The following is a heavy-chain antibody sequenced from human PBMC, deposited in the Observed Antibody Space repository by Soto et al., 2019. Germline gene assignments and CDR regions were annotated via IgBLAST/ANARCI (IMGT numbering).Heavy chain of an antibody. Sequence: PGGSLRRSCAASGFTFSSYAMSWVRQAPGKGLEWVSAISGSGGSTYYADSVKGRFTISRDNSKNTLYLQMNSLRAEDTAVYYCAKALGSGGSCYYFCYYYGMDVWGQGTTVTVSS. J-gene: IGHJ6*02. CDR2: ISGSGGST. CDR1: GFTFSSYA. D-gene: IGHD2-15*01. CDR3: AKALGSGGSCYYFCYYYGMDV. V-gene: IGHV3-23*01.